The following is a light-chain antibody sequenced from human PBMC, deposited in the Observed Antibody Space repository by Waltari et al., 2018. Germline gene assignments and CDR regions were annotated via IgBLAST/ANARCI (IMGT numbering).Light chain of an antibody. J-gene: IGLJ1*01. Sequence: QSALTQPASVSGSPGQSITISCTGTSSDVGGYNYVSWYQQHPGKAPKLMIYEVSNRPSGVSNRFSGSKSGNTASLTISGLQAEDEADYYCSSYTSSSWSVFGTGTKVTVL. CDR3: SSYTSSSWSV. CDR1: SSDVGGYNY. V-gene: IGLV2-14*01. CDR2: EVS.